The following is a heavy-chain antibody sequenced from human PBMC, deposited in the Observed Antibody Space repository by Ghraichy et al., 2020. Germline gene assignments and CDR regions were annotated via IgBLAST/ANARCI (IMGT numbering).Heavy chain of an antibody. V-gene: IGHV4-34*01. Sequence: SETLSLTCAVYGGSFSGYYWSWIRQPPGKGLEWIGEINHSGSTNYNPSLKSRVTISVDTSKNQFSLKLSSVTAADTAVYYCARGRMDYYDSSGYYSDNFDYWGQGTLVTVSS. J-gene: IGHJ4*02. CDR3: ARGRMDYYDSSGYYSDNFDY. D-gene: IGHD3-22*01. CDR2: INHSGST. CDR1: GGSFSGYY.